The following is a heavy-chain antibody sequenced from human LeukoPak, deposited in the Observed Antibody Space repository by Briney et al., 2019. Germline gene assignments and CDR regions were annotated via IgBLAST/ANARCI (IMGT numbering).Heavy chain of an antibody. Sequence: ETLSLTCTVSGGSVSSGSYYWSWVRQAPGRGLEWVANIKQDGSEKYYVDSVKGRFTISRDNAKNSLYLQMNSLRVEDTAFYYCAKDNRRHYTSGPNPDSLHWGQGALVTVSS. J-gene: IGHJ4*02. CDR3: AKDNRRHYTSGPNPDSLH. CDR2: IKQDGSEK. CDR1: GGSVSSGSYY. D-gene: IGHD6-19*01. V-gene: IGHV3-7*03.